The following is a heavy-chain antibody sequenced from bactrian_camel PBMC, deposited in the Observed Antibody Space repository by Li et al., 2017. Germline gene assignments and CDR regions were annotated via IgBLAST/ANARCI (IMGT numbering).Heavy chain of an antibody. CDR2: ISADGST. CDR3: AADLVPGGGFCYDTSQLHFFNY. Sequence: VQLVESGGGSVQAGGSLRLSCTAPGYTFDGAMGWYRQAPGNECEVVSAISADGSTYYAISVKGRFTISKGNAKNTLYLEMTALKPEDSSVYICAADLVPGGGFCYDTSQLHFFNYRGRGTQVTVS. V-gene: IGHV3S55*01. J-gene: IGHJ4*01. D-gene: IGHD3*01. CDR1: GYTFDGA.